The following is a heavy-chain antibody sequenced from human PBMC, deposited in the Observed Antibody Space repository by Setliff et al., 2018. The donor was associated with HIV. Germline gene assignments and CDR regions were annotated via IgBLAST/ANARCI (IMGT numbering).Heavy chain of an antibody. Sequence: GASVKVSCKVSGYPLSELSIHWVRQAPGKGLEWMGGSDAEDGESVYAQKFQDRVTMTEDRSTDTAYMELSSLRSEDTAVYYCARCYYDSSGPTDAFDIWGQGTVVTVSS. D-gene: IGHD3-22*01. CDR1: GYPLSELS. J-gene: IGHJ3*02. CDR3: ARCYYDSSGPTDAFDI. CDR2: SDAEDGES. V-gene: IGHV1-24*01.